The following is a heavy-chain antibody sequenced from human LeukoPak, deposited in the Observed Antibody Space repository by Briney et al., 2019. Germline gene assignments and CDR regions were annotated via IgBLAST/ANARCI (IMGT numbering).Heavy chain of an antibody. Sequence: GGSLRLSCAASGFTFSSYAMSWVRQAPGKGLEWVSLISGSGYSTYYADSVKGRFTISRDDSNNMLSLQMNGLRADDTALYYCAKSGSGTFRPFSWGQGTLVTVS. CDR1: GFTFSSYA. J-gene: IGHJ5*02. CDR3: AKSGSGTFRPFS. D-gene: IGHD3-10*01. CDR2: ISGSGYST. V-gene: IGHV3-23*01.